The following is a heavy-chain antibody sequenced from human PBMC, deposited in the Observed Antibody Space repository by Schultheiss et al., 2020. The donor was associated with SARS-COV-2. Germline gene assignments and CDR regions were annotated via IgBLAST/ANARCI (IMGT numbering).Heavy chain of an antibody. D-gene: IGHD2-15*01. Sequence: SQTLSLTCAVYGGSFSGYYWSWIRQPPGKGLEWIGEINHSGSTNYNPSLKSRVTISVDTSKNQFSLKLSSVTAADTAVYYCARGNIVVVVAATRSSWFDPWGQGNLVTVSS. V-gene: IGHV4-34*01. J-gene: IGHJ5*02. CDR2: INHSGST. CDR1: GGSFSGYY. CDR3: ARGNIVVVVAATRSSWFDP.